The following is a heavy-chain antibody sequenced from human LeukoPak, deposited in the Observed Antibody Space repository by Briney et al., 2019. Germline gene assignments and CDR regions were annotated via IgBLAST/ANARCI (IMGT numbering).Heavy chain of an antibody. D-gene: IGHD1-1*01. CDR1: GFTFSSYA. V-gene: IGHV3-23*01. J-gene: IGHJ4*02. CDR3: AKDRLGSNWNGPFHY. Sequence: GGSLRLSCAASGFTFSSYAMSWVRQAPGKGLEWVSGISGSGGSTYYADSVKGRFTISRDNSKNTLYLQMNSLRAEDTAVYYFAKDRLGSNWNGPFHYWRQGTLVTVSS. CDR2: ISGSGGST.